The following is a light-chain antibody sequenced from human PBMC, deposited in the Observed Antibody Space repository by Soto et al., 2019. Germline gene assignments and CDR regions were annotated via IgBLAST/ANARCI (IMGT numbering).Light chain of an antibody. CDR1: SSDIGTYKY. Sequence: QSALTQPASVSASPGQSITISCTGTSSDIGTYKYVSWFQHHPGKAPKLIIYNVYDRPSGISYRFSGSKSGNTASLTISGLPGEDAADYYCSAYTVSRTYVFGTGTKVTV. CDR2: NVY. V-gene: IGLV2-14*01. J-gene: IGLJ1*01. CDR3: SAYTVSRTYV.